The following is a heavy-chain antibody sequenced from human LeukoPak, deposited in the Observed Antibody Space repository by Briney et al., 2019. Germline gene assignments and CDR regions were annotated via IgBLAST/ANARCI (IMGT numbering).Heavy chain of an antibody. CDR3: ARVDYGDSLYYYYYMDV. J-gene: IGHJ6*03. V-gene: IGHV4-34*01. CDR2: VGHSGSA. Sequence: SETLSLTCAVSGGSFSAFFWRWIRQPPGKGLEWIGDVGHSGSADYNPSLKSRVTVSADPSKTQFSLKLTSVTAADTAVYYCARVDYGDSLYYYYYMDVWGKGTTVTVSS. CDR1: GGSFSAFF. D-gene: IGHD4-17*01.